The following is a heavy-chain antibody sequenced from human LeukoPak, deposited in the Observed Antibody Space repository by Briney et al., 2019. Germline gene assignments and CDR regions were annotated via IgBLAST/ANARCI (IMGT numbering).Heavy chain of an antibody. D-gene: IGHD3-10*01. CDR3: ARTPGGAGNFFDY. CDR2: TYSDGST. CDR1: GFTINGDY. V-gene: IGHV3-53*01. Sequence: GGSLRLSCAASGFTINGDYMSWVRQAPGKGLEWVSITYSDGSTYYADSVKGRFTISRDNSQNTVYLQMNSLRAEDTAVYYCARTPGGAGNFFDYWGQGTLVTVSS. J-gene: IGHJ4*02.